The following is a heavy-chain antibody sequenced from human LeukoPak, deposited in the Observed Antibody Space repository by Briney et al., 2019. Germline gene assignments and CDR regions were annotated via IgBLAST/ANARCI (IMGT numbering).Heavy chain of an antibody. V-gene: IGHV3-64*01. CDR3: AKVWYLDYDILTRPFDY. J-gene: IGHJ4*02. CDR2: ISSNGGST. Sequence: GGSLRLSCAASGFTFSSYAMHWVRQAPGKGLEYVSAISSNGGSTYYANSVKGRFTISRDNSKNTLYLQMGSLRAEDMAVYYCAKVWYLDYDILTRPFDYWGQGTLVTVSS. D-gene: IGHD3-9*01. CDR1: GFTFSSYA.